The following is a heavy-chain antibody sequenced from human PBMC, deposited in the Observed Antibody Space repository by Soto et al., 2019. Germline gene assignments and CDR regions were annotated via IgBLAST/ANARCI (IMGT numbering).Heavy chain of an antibody. D-gene: IGHD4-17*01. Sequence: QPGGSLRLSCAASGFTFSSYAMSWVRQAPGKGLEWVSAISDSGGSTYYADSVKGRFTISRDNSKNTLYLQMNSLRAEDTAVYYCAKDLIPLNYGFYFDYWGQGTLVTVSS. CDR3: AKDLIPLNYGFYFDY. CDR2: ISDSGGST. CDR1: GFTFSSYA. V-gene: IGHV3-23*01. J-gene: IGHJ4*02.